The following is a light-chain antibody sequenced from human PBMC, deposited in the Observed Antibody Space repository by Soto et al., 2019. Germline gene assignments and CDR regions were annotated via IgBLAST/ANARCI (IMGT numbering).Light chain of an antibody. Sequence: AIQLTQSPSSLSASVGDRVTITCRASQDIRGALAWYQQKPGKAPKMLIYDVSTLESGVPLRFSGSSSGTDFTLNISSLQPVDFATDYCQQFNSYPITFGQGTRLEIK. CDR3: QQFNSYPIT. J-gene: IGKJ5*01. V-gene: IGKV1-13*02. CDR2: DVS. CDR1: QDIRGA.